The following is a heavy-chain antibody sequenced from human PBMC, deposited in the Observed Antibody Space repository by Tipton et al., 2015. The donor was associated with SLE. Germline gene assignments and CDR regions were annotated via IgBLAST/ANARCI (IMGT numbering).Heavy chain of an antibody. V-gene: IGHV3-74*01. CDR2: INSDSSNT. CDR3: ARGGRGPVYFDY. J-gene: IGHJ4*02. CDR1: GFTFRDYW. Sequence: SLRLSCEASGFTFRDYWMHWLRQSPREGGVWVSRINSDSSNTWYADAGKGRFTISRDNAKNSLFLQMNSLRAEDTAVYYCARGGRGPVYFDYWGQGTLVTVSS. D-gene: IGHD3-10*01.